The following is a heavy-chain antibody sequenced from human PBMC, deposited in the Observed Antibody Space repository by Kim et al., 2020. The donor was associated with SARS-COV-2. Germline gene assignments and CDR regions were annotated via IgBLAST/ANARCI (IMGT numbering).Heavy chain of an antibody. CDR1: GGSISSSSYY. V-gene: IGHV4-39*07. CDR2: IYYSGST. D-gene: IGHD3-22*01. CDR3: ARPSYYYDSSGYTAHFDY. J-gene: IGHJ4*02. Sequence: SETLSLTCTVSGGSISSSSYYWGWIRQPPGKGLEWIGSIYYSGSTYYNPSLKSRVTISVDTSKNQFSLKLSSVTAADTAVYYCARPSYYYDSSGYTAHFDYWGQGTLVTVSS.